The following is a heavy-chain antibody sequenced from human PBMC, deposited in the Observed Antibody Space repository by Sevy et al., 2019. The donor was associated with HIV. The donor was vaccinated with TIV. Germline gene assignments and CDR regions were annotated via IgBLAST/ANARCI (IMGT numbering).Heavy chain of an antibody. CDR3: ARSESYATTLDF. CDR2: IYYSGST. V-gene: IGHV4-59*11. D-gene: IGHD2-15*01. CDR1: GGSISSHY. Sequence: SETLSLTYTVSGGSISSHYWSWIRQPPGKGLEWIGYIYYSGSTNYNPSLKSRVTISVDMSKNQFSLKLNSVTAADTAVYYCARSESYATTLDFWGRGTLVTVSS. J-gene: IGHJ2*01.